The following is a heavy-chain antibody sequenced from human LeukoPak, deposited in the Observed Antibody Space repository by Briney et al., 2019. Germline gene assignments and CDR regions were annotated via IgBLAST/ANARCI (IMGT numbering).Heavy chain of an antibody. CDR3: ATRGKFRDY. J-gene: IGHJ4*02. CDR2: INHSGST. Sequence: PSETLSLTCAVYGGSFSGYYWSWIRQPPGKGLEWIGEINHSGSTNYNPSLKSRVTISVDTSKNQFSLKLSSVTAADTAVYYCATRGKFRDYWGQGTLVTVSS. CDR1: GGSFSGYY. V-gene: IGHV4-34*01. D-gene: IGHD3-10*01.